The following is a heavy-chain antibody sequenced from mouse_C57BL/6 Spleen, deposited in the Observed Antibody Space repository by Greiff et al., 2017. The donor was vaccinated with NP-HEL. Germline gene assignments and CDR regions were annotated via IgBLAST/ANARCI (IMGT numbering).Heavy chain of an antibody. CDR3: ARRENDYYYFDY. CDR1: GYTFTDYN. D-gene: IGHD2-4*01. CDR2: INPNNGGT. Sequence: EVQLQQSGPELVKPGASVKIPCKASGYTFTDYNMDWVKQSHGKSLEWIGDINPNNGGTIYNQKFKGKATLTVDKSSSTAYMELRSLTSEDTAVYYCARRENDYYYFDYWGQGTTLTVSS. J-gene: IGHJ2*01. V-gene: IGHV1-18*01.